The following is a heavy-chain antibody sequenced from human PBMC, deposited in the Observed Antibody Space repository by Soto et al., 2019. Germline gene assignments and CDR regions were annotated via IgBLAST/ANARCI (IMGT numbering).Heavy chain of an antibody. CDR1: GFTFSGSA. J-gene: IGHJ5*02. CDR3: TRQPGTLTGYYHNWFDP. Sequence: GGSLRLSYAASGFTFSGSAMHWVRQASGKGLEWVGRIRSKANSYATAYAASVKGRFTISRDDSKNTAYLQMNSLKTEDTAVYYCTRQPGTLTGYYHNWFDPWGQGTLVTVSS. D-gene: IGHD3-9*01. V-gene: IGHV3-73*01. CDR2: IRSKANSYAT.